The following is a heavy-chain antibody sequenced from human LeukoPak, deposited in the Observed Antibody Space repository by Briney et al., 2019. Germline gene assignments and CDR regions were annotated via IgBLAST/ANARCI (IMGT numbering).Heavy chain of an antibody. Sequence: SETLSLTCTVSGGSISSYYWNWLRQSPGKGLEWISYIYYTGTTKYNPSLKSRVTISVDTSKNQFSLKLSSVTAADTAVYYCASGYGDFRVEGRYFHSWGQGTLVTVSS. V-gene: IGHV4-59*12. D-gene: IGHD4-17*01. CDR1: GGSISSYY. CDR3: ASGYGDFRVEGRYFHS. CDR2: IYYTGTT. J-gene: IGHJ4*02.